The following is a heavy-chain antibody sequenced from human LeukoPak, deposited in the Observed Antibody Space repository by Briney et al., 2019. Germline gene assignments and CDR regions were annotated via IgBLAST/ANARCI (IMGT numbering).Heavy chain of an antibody. Sequence: GGSLRLSCAASEFTFSSYSMNWVRQAPGKGLEWVSSISSSSRYIYYADSVKGRFTISRDNAKNSLYLQMNSLRAEDTAVYYCARGIRLQRGEDYLDYWGQGTLVTVSS. V-gene: IGHV3-21*01. J-gene: IGHJ4*02. D-gene: IGHD5-24*01. CDR2: ISSSSRYI. CDR3: ARGIRLQRGEDYLDY. CDR1: EFTFSSYS.